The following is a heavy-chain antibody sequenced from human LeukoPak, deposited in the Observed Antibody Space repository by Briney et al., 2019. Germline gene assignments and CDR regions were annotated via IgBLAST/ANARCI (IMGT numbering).Heavy chain of an antibody. CDR2: IVVGSANT. V-gene: IGHV1-58*01. D-gene: IGHD6-13*01. J-gene: IGHJ4*02. CDR1: GFTFTTSA. Sequence: TAVKVSCKASGFTFTTSAVQWVRQTRGQRLEWIGWIVVGSANTNYAQNFQERVTITRDMSTSTAYMELTSLTSEDTAVYYCAAGIAAAGRGNYWGQGILVTVSS. CDR3: AAGIAAAGRGNY.